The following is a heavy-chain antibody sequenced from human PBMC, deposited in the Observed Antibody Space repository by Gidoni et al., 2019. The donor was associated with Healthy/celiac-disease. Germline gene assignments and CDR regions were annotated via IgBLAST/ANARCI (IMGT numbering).Heavy chain of an antibody. CDR1: GFTVSSNY. CDR3: ARGAFIAAAGQPGPTDY. V-gene: IGHV3-53*01. CDR2: IYSGGST. J-gene: IGHJ4*02. Sequence: EVQLVESGGGLIQPGGSLRLSCAASGFTVSSNYMSWVRQAPGKGLEWVSVIYSGGSTYYADSVKGRFTISRDNSKNTLYLQMNSLRAEDTAVYYCARGAFIAAAGQPGPTDYWGQGTLVTVSS. D-gene: IGHD6-13*01.